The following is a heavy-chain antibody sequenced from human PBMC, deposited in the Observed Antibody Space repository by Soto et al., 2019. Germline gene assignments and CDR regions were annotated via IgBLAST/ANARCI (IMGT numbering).Heavy chain of an antibody. CDR3: ARSKVTAAGDYFDY. CDR1: GGSFSGYY. Sequence: SETLSLTCAVYGGSFSGYYWSWIRQPPGKGLEWIGEINHSGSTNYNPSLKSRVTISVDTSKNQFSLKLSSVTAADTAVHYCARSKVTAAGDYFDYWGQGTLVTVSS. D-gene: IGHD2-21*02. CDR2: INHSGST. J-gene: IGHJ4*02. V-gene: IGHV4-34*01.